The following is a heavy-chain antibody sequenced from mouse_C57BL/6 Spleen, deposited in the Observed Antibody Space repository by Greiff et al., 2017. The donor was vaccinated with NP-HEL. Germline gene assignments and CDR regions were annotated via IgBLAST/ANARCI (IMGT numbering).Heavy chain of an antibody. CDR3: ARSMVTTGYYFDY. V-gene: IGHV1-52*01. CDR1: GYTFTSYW. CDR2: IDPSDSET. Sequence: QVQLQQPGAELVRPGSSVKLSCKASGYTFTSYWMHWVKQRPIQGLEWIGNIDPSDSETHYNQKFKDKATLTVDKSSSTAYMQLSSLTSEDSAVYYCARSMVTTGYYFDYWGKGTTLTVSS. D-gene: IGHD2-2*01. J-gene: IGHJ2*01.